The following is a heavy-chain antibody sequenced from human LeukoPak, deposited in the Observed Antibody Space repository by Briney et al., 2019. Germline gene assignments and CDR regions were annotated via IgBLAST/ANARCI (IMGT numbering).Heavy chain of an antibody. Sequence: GGSLRLPCAASGFTFSSYGMHWVRQAPGKGLEWVAVISYDGSNKYYADSVKGRFTISRDNSKNTLYLQMNSLRAEDTAVYHCARNPHYYGSGSYYIYFDYWGQGTLVTVSS. V-gene: IGHV3-30*03. CDR3: ARNPHYYGSGSYYIYFDY. D-gene: IGHD3-10*01. J-gene: IGHJ4*02. CDR2: ISYDGSNK. CDR1: GFTFSSYG.